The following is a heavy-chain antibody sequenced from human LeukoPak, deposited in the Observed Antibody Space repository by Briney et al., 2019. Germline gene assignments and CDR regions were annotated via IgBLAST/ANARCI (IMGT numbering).Heavy chain of an antibody. CDR3: AEDPLMYTSSSKPNYFDY. D-gene: IGHD6-6*01. CDR2: IRYDGSNK. V-gene: IGHV3-30*02. Sequence: TGGSLRLSCAASGFTFSSYGMHWVRQAPGKGLEWVAFIRYDGSNKYYADSVKGRFTISRDNSKNTLYLQMNSLRAEDTAVYYCAEDPLMYTSSSKPNYFDYWGQGILVTVSS. CDR1: GFTFSSYG. J-gene: IGHJ4*02.